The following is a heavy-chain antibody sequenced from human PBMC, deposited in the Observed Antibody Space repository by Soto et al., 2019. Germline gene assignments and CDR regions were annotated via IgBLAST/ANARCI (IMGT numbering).Heavy chain of an antibody. CDR1: GFTFSSYS. J-gene: IGHJ5*02. CDR3: AKAPVYGSGGWFDP. Sequence: GGSLRLSCAASGFTFSSYSMVWVRQGPGKGLEWVSSISWNSGNLDYGDSVKGRFTISRDNAKNSLYLQMNSLRTEDTAWYFCAKAPVYGSGGWFDPWGQGTLVTVSS. CDR2: ISWNSGNL. D-gene: IGHD3-10*01. V-gene: IGHV3-9*01.